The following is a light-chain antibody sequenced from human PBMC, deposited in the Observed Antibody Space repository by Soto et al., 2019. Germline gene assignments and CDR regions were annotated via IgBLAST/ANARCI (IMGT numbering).Light chain of an antibody. CDR2: EVT. J-gene: IGLJ3*02. CDR1: SSDVGGFNF. Sequence: QSVLTQPPSASGSPGQSVNIYCTGTSSDVGGFNFVSWYQHHPGKAPKLMIYEVTKRPSGVPDRFSGSKSANTASLTVSGLQGEDEANYYCSSYAGGNNWVFGGVTKLTVL. V-gene: IGLV2-8*01. CDR3: SSYAGGNNWV.